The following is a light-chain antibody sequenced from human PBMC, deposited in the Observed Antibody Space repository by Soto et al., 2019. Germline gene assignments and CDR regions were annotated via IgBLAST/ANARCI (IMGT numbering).Light chain of an antibody. CDR2: YDS. Sequence: SYELTQPPSVSVAPEKTARITCGGNNIGSKRVYWYRQKPGQAPVLVIYYDSDRPSGIPERFSGSNSGNTATLTISRVEAGDEADYYCQVWDITTDHYVFGTGTKVTVL. V-gene: IGLV3-21*04. CDR3: QVWDITTDHYV. CDR1: NIGSKR. J-gene: IGLJ1*01.